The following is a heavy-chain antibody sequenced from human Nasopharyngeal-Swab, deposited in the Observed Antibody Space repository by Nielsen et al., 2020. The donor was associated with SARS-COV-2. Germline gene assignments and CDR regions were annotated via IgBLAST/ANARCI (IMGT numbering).Heavy chain of an antibody. V-gene: IGHV3-23*01. J-gene: IGHJ3*02. D-gene: IGHD4-23*01. CDR2: ISGSGGSP. CDR3: AKEAYGGNSGESAFDI. CDR1: GFTFSSYA. Sequence: GGSLRLSCAASGFTFSSYAMSWVRQAPGKGLEWVSAISGSGGSPYYADSVKGRFTISRDNSKNTLYLQMNSLRAEDTAVYYCAKEAYGGNSGESAFDIWGQGTMVTVSS.